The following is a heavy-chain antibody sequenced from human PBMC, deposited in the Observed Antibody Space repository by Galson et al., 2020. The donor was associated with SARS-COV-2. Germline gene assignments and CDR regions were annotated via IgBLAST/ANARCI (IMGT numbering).Heavy chain of an antibody. Sequence: SCSASGFMFSDFAMHWVRQAPGKGLEYVSAISANGATSFYADSVNGRFTMSRDNSKDTFYLRMTGLRVEDTAGYYCLSFSSTRQNCWGQGTLVTVTS. D-gene: IGHD6-13*01. CDR2: ISANGATS. V-gene: IGHV3-64D*09. J-gene: IGHJ4*02. CDR3: LSFSSTRQNC. CDR1: GFMFSDFA.